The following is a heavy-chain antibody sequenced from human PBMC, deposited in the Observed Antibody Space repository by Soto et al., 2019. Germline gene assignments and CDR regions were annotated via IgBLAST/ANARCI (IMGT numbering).Heavy chain of an antibody. Sequence: SEPLSLTCTVSGGSISSGGYYWSWIRQHPGKGLEWIGYIYYSGSTYSNPSLKSRVTISVDTSKNQFSLKLSSVTAADTAVYYCARLQGNGTIWLDPWGKGTLVTVSS. CDR2: IYYSGST. CDR3: ARLQGNGTIWLDP. V-gene: IGHV4-31*03. J-gene: IGHJ5*02. D-gene: IGHD1-7*01. CDR1: GGSISSGGYY.